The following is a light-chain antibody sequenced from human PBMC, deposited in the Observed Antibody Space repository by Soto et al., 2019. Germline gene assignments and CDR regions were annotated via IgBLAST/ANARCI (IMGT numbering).Light chain of an antibody. CDR1: YSDVGYYNY. V-gene: IGLV2-14*01. CDR3: GSYTDSDSPWV. Sequence: QSALTQPAFVSGSRGQSITISCTGTYSDVGYYNYVSWFQQHPGKAPQLIIYEVSNRPLGISNRFSASKSGNTASLTISGLQAEDEAEYYSGSYTDSDSPWVFGEGTKLTVL. J-gene: IGLJ3*02. CDR2: EVS.